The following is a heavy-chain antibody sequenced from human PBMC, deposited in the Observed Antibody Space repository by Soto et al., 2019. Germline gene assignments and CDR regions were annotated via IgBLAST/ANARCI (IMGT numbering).Heavy chain of an antibody. D-gene: IGHD2-15*01. CDR2: INPDNANT. Sequence: GASVKVSCKASGYTFISRALHWVRQAPGQRLEWMGWINPDNANTKYSQNFQGRVTFTRDTSATTAYMELSSLRSEDTAVYFCARDPGSGHYFDYWGQGTLVPVSS. J-gene: IGHJ4*02. CDR1: GYTFISRA. CDR3: ARDPGSGHYFDY. V-gene: IGHV1-3*01.